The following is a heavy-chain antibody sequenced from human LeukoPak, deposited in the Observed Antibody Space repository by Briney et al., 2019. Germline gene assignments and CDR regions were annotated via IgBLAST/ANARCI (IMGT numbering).Heavy chain of an antibody. CDR2: INSSSSTI. CDR3: AANGGYYGSGST. D-gene: IGHD3-10*01. J-gene: IGHJ5*02. Sequence: GGSLRLSCAASGLTFSDYYMSWIRPAPGQGLEWGSYINSSSSTIYYADSVKGRFTIYRDNSKNTLYLQMNSLRAEDTAVYYCAANGGYYGSGSTWGQGTLVTVSS. CDR1: GLTFSDYY. V-gene: IGHV3-11*01.